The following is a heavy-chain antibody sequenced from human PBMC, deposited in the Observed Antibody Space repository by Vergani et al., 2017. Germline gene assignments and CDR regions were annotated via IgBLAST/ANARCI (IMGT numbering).Heavy chain of an antibody. J-gene: IGHJ4*02. CDR2: IRWNSGSI. V-gene: IGHV3-9*01. CDR3: AKGYCSSTSCSIDY. D-gene: IGHD2-2*01. Sequence: VQLVESGGGVVQPGGSLRLSCAASGFTFSSYSMHWVRQAPGKGLEWVSGIRWNSGSIGYADCVKGRFTISRDNAKNSLYLQMNSLRAEDTALYYCAKGYCSSTSCSIDYWGQGTLVTVSS. CDR1: GFTFSSYS.